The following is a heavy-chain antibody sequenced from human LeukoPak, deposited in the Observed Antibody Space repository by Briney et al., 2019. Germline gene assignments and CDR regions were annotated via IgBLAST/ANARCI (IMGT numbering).Heavy chain of an antibody. J-gene: IGHJ5*02. V-gene: IGHV3-30*18. Sequence: GGSLRLSCAASGFTFSSYGMHWVRQAPGKGPEWVAVISYDGSNKYYADSVKGRFTISRDNSKNTLYLQMNSLRAEDTAVYYCAKAGYGSGNNWFDPWGQGTLVTVSS. CDR1: GFTFSSYG. CDR3: AKAGYGSGNNWFDP. CDR2: ISYDGSNK. D-gene: IGHD3-10*01.